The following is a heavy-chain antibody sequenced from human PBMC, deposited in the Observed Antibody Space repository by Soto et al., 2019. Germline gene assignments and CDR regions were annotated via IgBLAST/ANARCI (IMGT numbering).Heavy chain of an antibody. Sequence: PSETLSLTCAVPSGSISSGGYSWSWIRQSPGKGLEWIGYISHSGSTYYNPSLKSRVTISVDRSKNQFSLKLSSVTAADTAVYYCARDQLEGNWFDPWGQGTLVTVSS. CDR3: ARDQLEGNWFDP. V-gene: IGHV4-30-2*06. J-gene: IGHJ5*02. CDR2: ISHSGST. CDR1: SGSISSGGYS. D-gene: IGHD1-1*01.